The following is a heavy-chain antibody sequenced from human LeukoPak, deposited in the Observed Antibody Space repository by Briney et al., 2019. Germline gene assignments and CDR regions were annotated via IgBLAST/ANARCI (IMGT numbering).Heavy chain of an antibody. D-gene: IGHD3-10*01. V-gene: IGHV3-30*18. CDR1: GFTFSSYG. Sequence: PGGSLRLSCAASGFTFSSYGMHWVRQAPGKGLEWVAVISYDGSNKYYADSVKGRFTISRDNSKNTLYLQMNSLRAEDTAVYYCAKDLGYYYGSGSPNWFDPWGQGTLVTVSS. J-gene: IGHJ5*02. CDR2: ISYDGSNK. CDR3: AKDLGYYYGSGSPNWFDP.